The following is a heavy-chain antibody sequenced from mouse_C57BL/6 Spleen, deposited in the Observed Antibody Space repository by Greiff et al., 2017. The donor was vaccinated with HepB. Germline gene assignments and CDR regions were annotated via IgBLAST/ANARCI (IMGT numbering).Heavy chain of an antibody. D-gene: IGHD2-3*01. CDR2: INPNNGGT. J-gene: IGHJ3*01. Sequence: EVQLQQSGPELVKPGASVKIPCKASGYTFTDYNMDWVKQSHGKSLEWIGDINPNNGGTIYNQKFKGKATLTVAKSSSTAYMELRSLTSEDNAVYYWSRVGHEGYYAWFAYWGQGTLVTVSA. V-gene: IGHV1-18*01. CDR1: GYTFTDYN. CDR3: SRVGHEGYYAWFAY.